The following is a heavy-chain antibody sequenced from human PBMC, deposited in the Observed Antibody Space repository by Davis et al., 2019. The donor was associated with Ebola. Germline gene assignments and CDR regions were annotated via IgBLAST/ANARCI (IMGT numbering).Heavy chain of an antibody. Sequence: GESLKISCVASGFTFSSYWMHWVRQAPGKGLQSVARISTNGENTYYADSVKGRFTISRDNSKDTLYLQMRNLRIDDTAVYYCVKDRFTVVVVHGGFDYWGQGTLVTVSS. J-gene: IGHJ4*02. D-gene: IGHD2-15*01. CDR1: GFTFSSYW. CDR3: VKDRFTVVVVHGGFDY. CDR2: ISTNGENT. V-gene: IGHV3-64D*06.